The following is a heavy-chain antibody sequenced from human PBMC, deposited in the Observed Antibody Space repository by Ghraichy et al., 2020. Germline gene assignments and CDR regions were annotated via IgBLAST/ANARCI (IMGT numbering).Heavy chain of an antibody. CDR3: ARLSDSWYADFDF. D-gene: IGHD3/OR15-3a*01. CDR2: ISYSGST. Sequence: GSLRLSCTVSGGSISISSWSWIRQPPQKGLEWIGNISYSGSTNYNPSLKSRVTISLDTSKNQFSLRLTSVTAADTAVYYCARLSDSWYADFDFWGPGTLVTVSS. J-gene: IGHJ4*02. CDR1: GGSISISS. V-gene: IGHV4-59*08.